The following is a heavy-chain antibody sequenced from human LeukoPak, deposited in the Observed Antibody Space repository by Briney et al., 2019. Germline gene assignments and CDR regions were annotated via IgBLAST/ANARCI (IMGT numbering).Heavy chain of an antibody. D-gene: IGHD3-10*01. CDR1: GYSFTSYW. CDR3: ARRVRKELLWFGELDNYGMDV. J-gene: IGHJ6*02. CDR2: IYPGDSDT. Sequence: GESLKISCKGSGYSFTSYWIGWVRQMPGKGLEWMGIIYPGDSDTRYSPSFQGQVTISADKSISTAYLQWSSLKASDTAMYYCARRVRKELLWFGELDNYGMDVWGQGTTVTVSS. V-gene: IGHV5-51*01.